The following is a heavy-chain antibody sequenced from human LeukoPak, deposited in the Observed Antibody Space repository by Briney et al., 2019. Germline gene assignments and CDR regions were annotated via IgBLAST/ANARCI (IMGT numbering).Heavy chain of an antibody. CDR3: ARELMDYYGSGACMDV. V-gene: IGHV3-7*01. Sequence: GGSLRLSCAASGFTFSSYWMSWVRQAPGKGLEWVANIKQDGSEKYYVDSVKGRFTISRDNAKNSLYLQMNSLRAEDTAVYYCARELMDYYGSGACMDVWGQGTTVTVSS. CDR2: IKQDGSEK. D-gene: IGHD3-10*01. CDR1: GFTFSSYW. J-gene: IGHJ6*02.